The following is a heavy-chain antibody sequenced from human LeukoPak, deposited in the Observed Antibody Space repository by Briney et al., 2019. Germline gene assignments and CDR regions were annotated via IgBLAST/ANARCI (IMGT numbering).Heavy chain of an antibody. J-gene: IGHJ4*02. CDR2: IYENGGTT. V-gene: IGHV3-23*01. D-gene: IGHD2-21*01. Sequence: GGSLRLSCVGSGFTFCSHAMRWVRQAPEKGLEFVSGIYENGGTTYYADSVKGRFSISRDNSKNTLYLQMDSLRGEDTAVYYCAKDFRIGYSAHFDYWAQGALVTVSS. CDR3: AKDFRIGYSAHFDY. CDR1: GFTFCSHA.